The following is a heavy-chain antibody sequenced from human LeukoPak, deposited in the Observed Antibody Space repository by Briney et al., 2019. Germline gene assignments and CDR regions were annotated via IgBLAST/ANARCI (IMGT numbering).Heavy chain of an antibody. D-gene: IGHD6-19*01. CDR1: GGSFSGYY. CDR2: INHSGST. Sequence: SETLSLTCAVYGGSFSGYYWSWIRQPPGKGLEWIGEINHSGSTNYNPSLKSRVTISVDTSKNQFSLKLSSVTAADTAVYYCARGEQWLDFDYWGQEPWSPSPQ. CDR3: ARGEQWLDFDY. J-gene: IGHJ4*01. V-gene: IGHV4-34*01.